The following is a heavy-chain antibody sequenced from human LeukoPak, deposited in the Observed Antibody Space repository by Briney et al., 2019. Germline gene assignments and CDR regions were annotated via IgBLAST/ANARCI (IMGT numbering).Heavy chain of an antibody. CDR2: LHHTGRS. Sequence: SETLSLTCTVSGDSLSSSSHYWGWIRQPPGNTLEWIGSLHHTGRSYSSAALKSRVNISMDMSKSQFSLKLNSVTAADSGVYYCVAEMTASAAFDIWGRGTLVAVSS. D-gene: IGHD2-21*02. V-gene: IGHV4-39*01. CDR3: VAEMTASAAFDI. CDR1: GDSLSSSSHY. J-gene: IGHJ3*02.